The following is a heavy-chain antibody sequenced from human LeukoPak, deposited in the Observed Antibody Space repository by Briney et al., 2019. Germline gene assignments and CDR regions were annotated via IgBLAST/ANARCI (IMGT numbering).Heavy chain of an antibody. V-gene: IGHV3-7*03. CDR1: GFTLSNHW. J-gene: IGHJ6*02. Sequence: PGGSLRLSCAASGFTLSNHWMTWVRQVPGRGPEWVANVNRDGSETYYLDSVKGRFTISKDNAKNSLYLQMNNLRAEDTALYHCARNNGMDVWGQGTTVIVSS. CDR2: VNRDGSET. CDR3: ARNNGMDV.